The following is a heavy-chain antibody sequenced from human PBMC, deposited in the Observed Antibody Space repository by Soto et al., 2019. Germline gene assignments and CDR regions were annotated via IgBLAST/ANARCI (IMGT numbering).Heavy chain of an antibody. CDR3: ARDLWIQLWLLVY. Sequence: ASVKVSCKASGYTFTSYAMHWVRQAPGQRLEWMGWINAGNGNTKYSQKFQGRVTITRDTSASTAYMELSSLRSEDTAVYYCARDLWIQLWLLVYWGQGTLVTVSS. D-gene: IGHD5-18*01. CDR2: INAGNGNT. J-gene: IGHJ4*02. V-gene: IGHV1-3*01. CDR1: GYTFTSYA.